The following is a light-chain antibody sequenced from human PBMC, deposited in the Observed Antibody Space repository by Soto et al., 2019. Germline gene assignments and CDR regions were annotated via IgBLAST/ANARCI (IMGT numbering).Light chain of an antibody. CDR3: QHYGSAVFT. CDR1: QSFSSSY. J-gene: IGKJ3*01. CDR2: GAS. Sequence: EIVLTQSPGTLSLSPGERATLSCRASQSFSSSYLAWYQQKPGQAPRLLIYGASSRATGIPDRFSGSGSGTDFTLTISSLEAEDFAVYYCQHYGSAVFTFGPGTKVDVK. V-gene: IGKV3-20*01.